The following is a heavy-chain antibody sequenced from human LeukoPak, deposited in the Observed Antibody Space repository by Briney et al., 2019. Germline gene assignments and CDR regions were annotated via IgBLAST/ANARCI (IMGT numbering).Heavy chain of an antibody. CDR2: INPSGGST. CDR1: GYTFTSYY. J-gene: IGHJ4*02. Sequence: ASVKVSCKASGYTFTSYYMHWVRQAPGQGLEWMGIINPSGGSTSYAQKFQGRVTMTRDTSTSTVYMELSSLRSEDTAVYYCARDLSIVGATTDEGGFDYWGQGTLVTVSS. D-gene: IGHD1-26*01. V-gene: IGHV1-46*01. CDR3: ARDLSIVGATTDEGGFDY.